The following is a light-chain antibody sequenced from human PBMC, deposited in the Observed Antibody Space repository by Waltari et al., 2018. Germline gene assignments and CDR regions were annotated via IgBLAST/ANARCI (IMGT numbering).Light chain of an antibody. Sequence: IVLTQSPATLSLSPGERATISCRASQSISNYLARYQQKPGQAPRLLISDASNSATGIPTRFRCSGSWTDFDLTISSLDPEDFAVDYSQQRYSWPLTLGGGTKVEIK. J-gene: IGKJ4*01. CDR2: DAS. CDR3: QQRYSWPLT. V-gene: IGKV3-11*01. CDR1: QSISNY.